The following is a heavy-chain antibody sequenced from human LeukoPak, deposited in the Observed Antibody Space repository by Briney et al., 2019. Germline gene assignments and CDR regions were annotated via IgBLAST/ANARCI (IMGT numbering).Heavy chain of an antibody. D-gene: IGHD4-17*01. CDR1: GFTFSSYA. V-gene: IGHV3-23*01. CDR3: AKTPNGGDYAYYFDS. J-gene: IGHJ4*02. Sequence: GGSLRLSCAASGFTFSSYAMSWVRQAPGKGLEWVSGLSGSGGSTYYADSVKGRFTISRDNSKNTLYVQMNSLRAEDTAVYYCAKTPNGGDYAYYFDSWGQGTLVTVSS. CDR2: LSGSGGST.